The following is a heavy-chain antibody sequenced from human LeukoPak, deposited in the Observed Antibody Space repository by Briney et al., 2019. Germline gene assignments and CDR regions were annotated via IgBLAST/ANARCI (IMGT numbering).Heavy chain of an antibody. CDR2: ISSSGSAI. Sequence: AGSLRLSCAASGFTFSTYEMNWVRQAPGKGLEWVSYISSSGSAIYYADSVKGRFTISRDNAKNSLYLQMNSLRAEDTAVYYCARDRGDGYGMDVWGQGTTVTVSS. CDR3: ARDRGDGYGMDV. V-gene: IGHV3-48*03. CDR1: GFTFSTYE. J-gene: IGHJ6*02. D-gene: IGHD5-12*01.